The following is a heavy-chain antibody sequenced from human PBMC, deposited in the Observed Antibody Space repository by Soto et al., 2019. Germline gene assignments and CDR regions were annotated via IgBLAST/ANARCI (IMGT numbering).Heavy chain of an antibody. D-gene: IGHD2-2*02. V-gene: IGHV1-69*06. Sequence: SVKVSCKVSGSRFSNYVISWVRQAPGHGLEWLGRVIPIFNSTKYAQSFQGRVTITADKSTSTASLELSSLRSDDTAVYYCAREGRGKKAGYNGLVSLGYWGQGTLVTVSS. CDR2: VIPIFNST. CDR3: AREGRGKKAGYNGLVSLGY. J-gene: IGHJ4*02. CDR1: GSRFSNYV.